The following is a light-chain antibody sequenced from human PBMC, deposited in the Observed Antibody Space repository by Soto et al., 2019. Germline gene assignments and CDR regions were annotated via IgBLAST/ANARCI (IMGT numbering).Light chain of an antibody. CDR3: QQGNNWPIFT. CDR2: DAS. CDR1: QTVRNNY. J-gene: IGKJ3*01. Sequence: EIVMTQSPATLSVSPGERATLSCRASQTVRNNYLAWYQQKPGQAPRLLIYDASNRATGIPARFSGSGSRTDFTLTISSLEPEDFAVYYCQQGNNWPIFTFGPGTKVDIK. V-gene: IGKV3-11*01.